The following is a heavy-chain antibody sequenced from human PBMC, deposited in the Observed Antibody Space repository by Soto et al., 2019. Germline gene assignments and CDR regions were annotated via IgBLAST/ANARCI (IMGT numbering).Heavy chain of an antibody. V-gene: IGHV4-59*01. J-gene: IGHJ4*02. D-gene: IGHD3-3*01. Sequence: SETLSLTCTVSGGSISSYYWSWIRQPPGKGLEWIGYIYYSGSTNYNPSLKSRVTISVDTSKNQFSLKLSSVTAADTAVYYCARGTFGVVKDWGQGTLVTVSS. CDR2: IYYSGST. CDR1: GGSISSYY. CDR3: ARGTFGVVKD.